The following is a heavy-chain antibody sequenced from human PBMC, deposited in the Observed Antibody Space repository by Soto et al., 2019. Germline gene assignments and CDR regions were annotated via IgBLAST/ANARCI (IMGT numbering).Heavy chain of an antibody. D-gene: IGHD2-8*01. Sequence: SETLSLTCTVSGGSVSSGSYYWSWIRQPPGKGLEWIGYIYYSGSTNYNPSLKSRVTISVDTSKNQFSLKLSSVTAADTAVYYCAAYCTNGVCLIDYWGQGTLGTVSS. CDR2: IYYSGST. J-gene: IGHJ4*02. CDR1: GGSVSSGSYY. CDR3: AAYCTNGVCLIDY. V-gene: IGHV4-61*01.